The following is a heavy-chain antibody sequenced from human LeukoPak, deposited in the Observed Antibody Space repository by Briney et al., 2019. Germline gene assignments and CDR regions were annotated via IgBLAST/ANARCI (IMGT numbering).Heavy chain of an antibody. CDR1: GYPFSGYY. CDR3: ARENLNYYGSGSYLY. CDR2: INPESGAT. Sequence: GASVQVSCKASGYPFSGYYIHWVRQGPGQGLEWLGWINPESGATKYAQRFEGRVTLTRDTSATTVHMELSGLRYDDSAVYYCARENLNYYGSGSYLYWGQGSQVTVSS. V-gene: IGHV1-2*02. J-gene: IGHJ4*02. D-gene: IGHD3-10*01.